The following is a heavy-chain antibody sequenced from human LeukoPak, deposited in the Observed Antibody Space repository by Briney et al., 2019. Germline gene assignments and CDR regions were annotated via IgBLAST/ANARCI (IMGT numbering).Heavy chain of an antibody. Sequence: ASVTVSCKASGYTFTSYGISWVRQAPGQGLEWMGWISAYNGNTNYAQKLQGRVTMTTDTSTSTAYMELRSLRSDDTAVYYCARSGLGRITIFGVVITPYFDYWGQGTLVTVSS. V-gene: IGHV1-18*01. CDR2: ISAYNGNT. CDR3: ARSGLGRITIFGVVITPYFDY. CDR1: GYTFTSYG. J-gene: IGHJ4*02. D-gene: IGHD3-3*01.